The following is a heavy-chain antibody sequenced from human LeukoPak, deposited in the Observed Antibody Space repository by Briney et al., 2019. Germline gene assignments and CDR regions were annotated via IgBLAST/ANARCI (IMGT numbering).Heavy chain of an antibody. J-gene: IGHJ4*02. V-gene: IGHV1-2*02. D-gene: IGHD3-22*01. CDR3: ARGGRPLITMIGSLGY. CDR2: INPNSGGT. CDR1: GYSFIAYY. Sequence: ASVKVSCKASGYSFIAYYMHWVRQAPGQGLEWMGWINPNSGGTNYAQKFQGRVTMTRDTSISTAYMELSRLRSDDTAVYYCARGGRPLITMIGSLGYWGQGTLVTVSS.